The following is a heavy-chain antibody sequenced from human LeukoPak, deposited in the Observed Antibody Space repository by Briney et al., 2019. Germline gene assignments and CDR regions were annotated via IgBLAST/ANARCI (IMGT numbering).Heavy chain of an antibody. V-gene: IGHV1-69*05. J-gene: IGHJ4*02. Sequence: WSSVKVSCKASGGTFSSYAISWVRQAPGQGLEWMGGIIPISGTANYAQKFQGRVTITTDESTSTAYMELSSLRSEDTAVYYCASSGSYENPFDYWGQGTLVTVSS. CDR1: GGTFSSYA. CDR2: IIPISGTA. CDR3: ASSGSYENPFDY. D-gene: IGHD1-26*01.